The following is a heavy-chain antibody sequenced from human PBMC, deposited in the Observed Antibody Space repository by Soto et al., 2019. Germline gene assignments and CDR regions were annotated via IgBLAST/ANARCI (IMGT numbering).Heavy chain of an antibody. CDR3: VRGGSCTNGVCSVFDY. D-gene: IGHD2-8*01. CDR2: ITYSGNT. V-gene: IGHV4-31*03. Sequence: SETLSLTCTVSCGSVISVGYYWSWIRQHPGKGLEWIGYITYSGNTYYNPSLESRVTMSADTSKNQFSLKMSSVTAADTAVYFCVRGGSCTNGVCSVFDYWGQGTLVTVSS. CDR1: CGSVISVGYY. J-gene: IGHJ4*02.